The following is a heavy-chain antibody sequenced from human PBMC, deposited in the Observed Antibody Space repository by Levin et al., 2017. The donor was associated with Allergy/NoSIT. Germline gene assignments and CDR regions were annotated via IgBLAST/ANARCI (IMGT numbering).Heavy chain of an antibody. CDR2: INPNSGGT. V-gene: IGHV1-2*06. D-gene: IGHD2-2*01. J-gene: IGHJ5*02. CDR3: ARGQIVVVPNILTNWFDP. Sequence: ASVKVSCKASGYTFTGYYMHWVRQAPGQGLEWMGRINPNSGGTNYAQKFQGRVTMTRDTSISTAYMELSRLRSDDTAVYYCARGQIVVVPNILTNWFDPWGQGTLVTVSS. CDR1: GYTFTGYY.